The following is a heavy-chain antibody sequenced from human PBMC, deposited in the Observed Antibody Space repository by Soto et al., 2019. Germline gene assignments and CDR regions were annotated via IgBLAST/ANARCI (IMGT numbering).Heavy chain of an antibody. CDR3: ATGVSQRKEVGYYYYGMDV. CDR2: FDPEDGET. Sequence: ASVKVSCKVSGYTLTELSMHWVRQAPGKGLEWMGGFDPEDGETIYAQKFQGRVTMTEDTSTDTAYMELSSLRSEDTAVYYCATGVSQRKEVGYYYYGMDVWGQGTTVTVSS. CDR1: GYTLTELS. V-gene: IGHV1-24*01. J-gene: IGHJ6*02. D-gene: IGHD2-21*01.